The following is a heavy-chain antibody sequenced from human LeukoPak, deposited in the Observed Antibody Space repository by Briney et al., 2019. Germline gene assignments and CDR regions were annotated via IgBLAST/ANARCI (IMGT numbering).Heavy chain of an antibody. CDR2: ISAYNGNT. Sequence: ASVKVSCKASGYTFTSYGISWVRQAPGQGLEWMGWISAYNGNTNYAQRLQGRVTMTTDTSTSTAYMELRSLRSDDTAVYYCARVKYSSGWYPQWWAFDPWGQGTLVTVSS. D-gene: IGHD6-19*01. V-gene: IGHV1-18*01. J-gene: IGHJ5*02. CDR3: ARVKYSSGWYPQWWAFDP. CDR1: GYTFTSYG.